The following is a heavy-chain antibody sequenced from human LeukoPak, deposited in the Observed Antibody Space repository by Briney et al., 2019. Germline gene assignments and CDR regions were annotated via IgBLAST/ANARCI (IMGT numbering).Heavy chain of an antibody. D-gene: IGHD2-2*01. V-gene: IGHV3-9*01. J-gene: IGHJ5*02. CDR2: ISWNSGSI. CDR1: GFTFDDYA. Sequence: GGSLRLSCAASGFTFDDYAMHWVRQAPGKGLEWVSGISWNSGSIGYADSVKGRFTISRDNSKNTLYLQMNSLRAEDTAVYYCAKPVVPAAPSNWFDPWGQGTLVTVSP. CDR3: AKPVVPAAPSNWFDP.